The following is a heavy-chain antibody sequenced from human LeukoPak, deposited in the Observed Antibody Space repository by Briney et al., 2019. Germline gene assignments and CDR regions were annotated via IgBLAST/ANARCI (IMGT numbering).Heavy chain of an antibody. Sequence: PGGSLRLSCAASGFTFSSYAMSWVRQAPGKGLEWVSAISGSGGSTYYADSVKGRFTISRDNSKNTLYLQMNSLRAEDTAVYYCAKEPRYSTSSEPWFDPWGQGTLVTVSS. CDR1: GFTFSSYA. CDR2: ISGSGGST. V-gene: IGHV3-23*01. J-gene: IGHJ5*02. D-gene: IGHD6-13*01. CDR3: AKEPRYSTSSEPWFDP.